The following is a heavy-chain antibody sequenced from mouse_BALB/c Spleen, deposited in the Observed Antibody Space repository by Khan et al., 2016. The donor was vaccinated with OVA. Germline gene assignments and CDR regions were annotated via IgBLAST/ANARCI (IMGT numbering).Heavy chain of an antibody. CDR1: GDSITTGY. D-gene: IGHD2-14*01. V-gene: IGHV3-8*02. Sequence: VQLKESGPSLVKPSQTLSLTCSVTGDSITTGYWNWIRKFPGNKLEYMGYIIYTGYTYYNPSLKSRISITRHTSNNQYYLQLNTVTDEDTATYXYARSTYRYAFVYLGQGTLVTVSA. CDR3: ARSTYRYAFVY. CDR2: IIYTGYT. J-gene: IGHJ3*01.